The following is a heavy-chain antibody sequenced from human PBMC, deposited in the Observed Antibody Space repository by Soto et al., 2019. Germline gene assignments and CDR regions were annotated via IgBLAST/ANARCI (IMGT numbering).Heavy chain of an antibody. D-gene: IGHD6-19*01. CDR2: INSDGSST. J-gene: IGHJ6*02. CDR1: GFTFSSYW. V-gene: IGHV3-74*01. Sequence: EVQLVESGGGLVQPGGSLRLSCAASGFTFSSYWMHWVRQAAGKGLVWVSRINSDGSSTSYADSVKGRFTISRDNAKSTLYLQMNSLRAEDTAVYYCARMWAVAGLYYYYGMDVWGQGTTVTVSS. CDR3: ARMWAVAGLYYYYGMDV.